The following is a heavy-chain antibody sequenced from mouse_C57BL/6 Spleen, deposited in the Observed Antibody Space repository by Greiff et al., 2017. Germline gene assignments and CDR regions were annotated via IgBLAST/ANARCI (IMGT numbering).Heavy chain of an antibody. Sequence: VQLPQSGADLVKPGASVKISCEASGYAFSSYWMNWVKQRPGKGLEWIGHINPGGGDTNYTGKFKGKATLTADKSSSTAYLQLSSLTSEDSAVYIRARWGHDGAKDDWGKGTSVTAAS. CDR2: INPGGGDT. CDR3: ARWGHDGAKDD. CDR1: GYAFSSYW. D-gene: IGHD2-2*01. J-gene: IGHJ4*01. V-gene: IGHV1-80*01.